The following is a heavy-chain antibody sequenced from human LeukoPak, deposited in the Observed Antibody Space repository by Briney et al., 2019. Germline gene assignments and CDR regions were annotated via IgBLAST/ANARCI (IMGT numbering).Heavy chain of an antibody. V-gene: IGHV3-7*01. CDR1: GFTFSRHW. D-gene: IGHD6-19*01. Sequence: GGSLRLSCAASGFTFSRHWMSWVRQAPGKGLEWVANIKQDGGEKHYVDSVKGRFTISRDNAKNSLFLQMNSLRVEDTAVYYCARDQYTSAWKYYFDSWGQGTLVTVSS. J-gene: IGHJ4*02. CDR2: IKQDGGEK. CDR3: ARDQYTSAWKYYFDS.